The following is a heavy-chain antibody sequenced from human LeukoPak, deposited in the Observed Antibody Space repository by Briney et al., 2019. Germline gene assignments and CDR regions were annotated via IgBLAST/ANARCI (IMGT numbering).Heavy chain of an antibody. CDR3: ARVGGYGDYSGY. CDR1: GFTFSSYA. Sequence: GGSLRLSCAASGFTFSSYAMHWVRQAPGKGLEWVAVISYDGSNKYYADSVKGRFTISRDNSKNTLYLQMNSLRAEDTAVYYCARVGGYGDYSGYWGQGTLVTVSS. J-gene: IGHJ4*02. D-gene: IGHD4-17*01. V-gene: IGHV3-30-3*01. CDR2: ISYDGSNK.